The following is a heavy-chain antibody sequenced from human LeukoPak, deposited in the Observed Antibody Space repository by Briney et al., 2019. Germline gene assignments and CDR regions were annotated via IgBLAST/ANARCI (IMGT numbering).Heavy chain of an antibody. V-gene: IGHV5-51*01. CDR3: ARQNDFRLDY. D-gene: IGHD3-3*01. CDR2: IYPGDSDT. CDR1: GSTFSSYW. Sequence: GESLQISCEGSGSTFSSYWIGWGRQVPGKGREGMGIIYPGDSDTRDSPSLQGQVTISVDTSIGTAYLQWSSLKASDTAIYYCARQNDFRLDYWGQGTLVTVSS. J-gene: IGHJ4*02.